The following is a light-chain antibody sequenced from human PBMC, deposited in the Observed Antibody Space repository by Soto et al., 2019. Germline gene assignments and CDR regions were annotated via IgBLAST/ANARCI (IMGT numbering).Light chain of an antibody. CDR2: GAS. Sequence: EIVLTQSPGTLSLSPGERATLSCRASQSVSSSYLAWYQQKPGQAPRLLIYGASSRATGIPDRYSGSGSGTDFTLTISRLEPEDFAVYYCQQYSSIPQTFGQGTKVEI. CDR3: QQYSSIPQT. V-gene: IGKV3-20*01. J-gene: IGKJ1*01. CDR1: QSVSSSY.